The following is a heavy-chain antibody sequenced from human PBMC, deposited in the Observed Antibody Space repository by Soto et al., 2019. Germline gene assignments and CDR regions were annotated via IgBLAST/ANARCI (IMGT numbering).Heavy chain of an antibody. CDR2: IWYDGSNK. D-gene: IGHD6-13*01. J-gene: IGHJ3*02. Sequence: GGSLRLSCAASGFTFSSYGMHWVRQAPGKGLEWVAVIWYDGSNKYYADSVKGRFTISRDNSKNTLYLQMNSLRAEDTAVYYCARDLIAAAGNDAFDIWGQGTMVTVS. V-gene: IGHV3-33*01. CDR1: GFTFSSYG. CDR3: ARDLIAAAGNDAFDI.